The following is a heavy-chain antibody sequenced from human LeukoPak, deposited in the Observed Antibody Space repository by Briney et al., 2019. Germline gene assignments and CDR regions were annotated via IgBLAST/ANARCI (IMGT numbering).Heavy chain of an antibody. V-gene: IGHV4-31*03. CDR3: ARSYDSGNYDY. D-gene: IGHD3-10*01. Sequence: SETLSLTCTVSGGSISSGNYFWNWIRQHPGKGLEWIGCIYYSGSTYYNPSLKSRVTISVDTSKSQFSLKLSSVTAADMAVYYCARSYDSGNYDYWGQGTLVTVSS. CDR1: GGSISSGNYF. CDR2: IYYSGST. J-gene: IGHJ4*02.